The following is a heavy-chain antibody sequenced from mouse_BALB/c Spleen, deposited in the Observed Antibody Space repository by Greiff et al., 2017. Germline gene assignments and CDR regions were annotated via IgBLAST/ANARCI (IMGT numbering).Heavy chain of an antibody. CDR1: GYAFTNYL. V-gene: IGHV1-54*01. J-gene: IGHJ3*01. Sequence: VKLMESGAELVRPGTSVKVSCKASGYAFTNYLIEWVKQRPGQGLEWIGVINPGSGGTNYNEKFKGKATLTADKSSSTAYMQLSSLTSDDSAVYFCARDYGNYAWFAYWGQGTLVTVSA. CDR3: ARDYGNYAWFAY. CDR2: INPGSGGT. D-gene: IGHD2-1*01.